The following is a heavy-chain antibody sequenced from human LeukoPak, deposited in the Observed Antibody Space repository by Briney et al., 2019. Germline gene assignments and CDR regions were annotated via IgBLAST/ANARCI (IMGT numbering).Heavy chain of an antibody. V-gene: IGHV4-59*01. J-gene: IGHJ4*02. CDR3: ARDLGVAGTHV. CDR1: GGSISSYY. Sequence: PSETLSLTCTVSGGSISSYYWSWIRQAPGKGLEWIGYIYYSGSTNYNPSLKSRVTISVDTSKNQFSLKLRSVTAADTAVYYCARDLGVAGTHVWGQGTLVTVSS. D-gene: IGHD6-19*01. CDR2: IYYSGST.